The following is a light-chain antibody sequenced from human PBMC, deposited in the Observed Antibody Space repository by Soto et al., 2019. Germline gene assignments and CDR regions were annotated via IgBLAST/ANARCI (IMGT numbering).Light chain of an antibody. CDR3: QQYNNLPRT. CDR1: QSVASNN. J-gene: IGKJ4*01. V-gene: IGKV3-15*01. Sequence: EIVLTQSPGTLSLSPGERATLSCRASQSVASNNLAWYQQKPGQSPRLLIYGASTRATDIPARFSGSGSGTEFTLTISSLQSDDYAVYYCQQYNNLPRTFGGGTKVEIK. CDR2: GAS.